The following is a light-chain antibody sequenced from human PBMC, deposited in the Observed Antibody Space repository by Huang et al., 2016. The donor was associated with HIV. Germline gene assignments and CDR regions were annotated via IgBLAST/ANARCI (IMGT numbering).Light chain of an antibody. Sequence: EVVMTQSPATLSESPGERATLSCRASQNINSNLAWYQQKPGQTPRRLIYGASTRATGIPARFSGSGSGTEFTLTISSLQSEDFAVYYCQQYNNWPPVTFGQGTKLEIK. CDR2: GAS. CDR1: QNINSN. CDR3: QQYNNWPPVT. V-gene: IGKV3-15*01. J-gene: IGKJ2*01.